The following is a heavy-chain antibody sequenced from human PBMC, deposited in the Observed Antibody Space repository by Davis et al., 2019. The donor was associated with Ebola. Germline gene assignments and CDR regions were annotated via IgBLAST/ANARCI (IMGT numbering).Heavy chain of an antibody. Sequence: AASVKVSCKASGGTFSSYAISWVRQAPGQGLEWMGGIIPIFGTANYAQKFQGRVTITADESTSTAYMELSSLRSEDTAVYYCARTRYYPYYYGMDVWGQGTTVTVSS. CDR2: IIPIFGTA. CDR1: GGTFSSYA. V-gene: IGHV1-69*13. CDR3: ARTRYYPYYYGMDV. J-gene: IGHJ6*02.